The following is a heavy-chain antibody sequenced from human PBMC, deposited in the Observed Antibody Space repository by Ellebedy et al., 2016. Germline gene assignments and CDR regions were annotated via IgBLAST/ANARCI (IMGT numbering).Heavy chain of an antibody. CDR3: AREGSSIFGVVIMRAVDY. J-gene: IGHJ4*02. D-gene: IGHD3-3*01. Sequence: GGSLRLSCAASGFTFSSYSMNWVRQAPGKGLGWVSSISSSSSYIYYADSVKGRFTISRDNAKNSLYLQMNSLRAEDTAVYYCAREGSSIFGVVIMRAVDYWGQGTLVTVSS. CDR2: ISSSSSYI. V-gene: IGHV3-21*01. CDR1: GFTFSSYS.